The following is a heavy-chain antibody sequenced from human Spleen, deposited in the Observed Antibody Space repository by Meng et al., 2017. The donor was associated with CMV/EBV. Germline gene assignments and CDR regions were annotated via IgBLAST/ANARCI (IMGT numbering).Heavy chain of an antibody. V-gene: IGHV4-34*01. Sequence: GSLRLSCAVYGGSFSGYYWSWIRQPPGKGLEWIGEINHSGSTNYNPSLKSRVTISVDTSKNQFSLKLSSVTAADTAVYYCARVRTWIQPSGGFDYWGQGALVTVSS. CDR1: GGSFSGYY. CDR2: INHSGST. CDR3: ARVRTWIQPSGGFDY. D-gene: IGHD5-18*01. J-gene: IGHJ4*02.